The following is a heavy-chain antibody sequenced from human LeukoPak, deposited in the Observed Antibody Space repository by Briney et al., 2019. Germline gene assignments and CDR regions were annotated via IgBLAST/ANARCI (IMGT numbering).Heavy chain of an antibody. V-gene: IGHV3-21*01. D-gene: IGHD3-3*01. CDR3: ARGGHYDFWSGSPSYMDV. J-gene: IGHJ6*03. CDR1: GFTFSSYS. CDR2: ISSSSSYI. Sequence: GGSLRLSCAASGFTFSSYSMNWVRHAPGKGLEWVSSISSSSSYIYYADSVKGRFTISRDNAKNSLYLQMNSLRAEDTAVYYCARGGHYDFWSGSPSYMDVWGKGTTVTVSS.